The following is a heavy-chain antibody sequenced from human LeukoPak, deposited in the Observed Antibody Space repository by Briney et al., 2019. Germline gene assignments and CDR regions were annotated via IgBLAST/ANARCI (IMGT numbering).Heavy chain of an antibody. CDR2: INHSGST. D-gene: IGHD2-2*01. CDR1: GGSFSGYY. J-gene: IGHJ6*03. Sequence: PSETLSLTCAVYGGSFSGYYWSWIRQPPGKGLEWIGEINHSGSTNYNPSLESRVTISVDTSKNQFSLKLSSVTAADTAVYYCARGPYCSSTSCYRPYYYYYYYMDVWGKGTTVTVSS. CDR3: ARGPYCSSTSCYRPYYYYYYYMDV. V-gene: IGHV4-34*01.